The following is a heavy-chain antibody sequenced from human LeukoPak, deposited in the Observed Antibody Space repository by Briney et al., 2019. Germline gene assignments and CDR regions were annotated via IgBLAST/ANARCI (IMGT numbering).Heavy chain of an antibody. V-gene: IGHV1-46*01. J-gene: IGHJ5*02. D-gene: IGHD6-19*01. CDR3: TRTIGYRPVAGLKEKWFDP. CDR1: GYTFTDYY. Sequence: GASVKVSCKASGYTFTDYYVHWVRQAPGLGLEWMGIINPLRGITIYAQKFRGRVTMTSDTSTNTVYMELSSLISEDTAVYYCTRTIGYRPVAGLKEKWFDPWGQGTLVTVSS. CDR2: INPLRGIT.